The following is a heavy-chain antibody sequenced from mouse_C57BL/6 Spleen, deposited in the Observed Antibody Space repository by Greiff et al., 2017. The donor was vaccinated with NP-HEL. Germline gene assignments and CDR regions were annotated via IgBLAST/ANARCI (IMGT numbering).Heavy chain of an antibody. J-gene: IGHJ3*01. CDR2: MSGGGGNN. Sequence: EVKLVESGGGLVKPGGSLKLSCAATGFTFSSYTLSWVRQTPEKRQQWVATMSGGGGNNYYPDSVKGRFTIYRDNAKNTLYLQMSSLRSEDTAFYYCARQSGQLRLPFAYWGQGTLVTVSA. CDR3: ARQSGQLRLPFAY. V-gene: IGHV5-9*01. D-gene: IGHD3-2*02. CDR1: GFTFSSYT.